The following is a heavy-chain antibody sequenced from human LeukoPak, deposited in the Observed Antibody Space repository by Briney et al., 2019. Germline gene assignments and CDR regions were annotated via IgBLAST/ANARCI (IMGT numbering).Heavy chain of an antibody. Sequence: GGSLRLSCAASGFTFSSYEMNWVRQAPGKGLEWVSYISSSGSTIYYADSVKGRFTISRDNAKNSLYLQMNSLGAEDTAVYYCARDRITMVRRDGMDVWGKGTTVTVSS. V-gene: IGHV3-48*03. CDR3: ARDRITMVRRDGMDV. CDR2: ISSSGSTI. J-gene: IGHJ6*04. D-gene: IGHD3-10*01. CDR1: GFTFSSYE.